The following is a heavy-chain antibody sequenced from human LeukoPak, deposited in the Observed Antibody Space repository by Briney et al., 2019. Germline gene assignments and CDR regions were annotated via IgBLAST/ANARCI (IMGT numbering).Heavy chain of an antibody. J-gene: IGHJ4*02. D-gene: IGHD4-17*01. CDR2: ISSSSSTI. Sequence: PGGSLRLSCAASGFSFSSYSMNWVRQAPGKGLEWVSYISSSSSTIYYTDSVKGRFTISRDNAKNSLYLQMNSLRAEDTAVYYRARDRGGTTVTYFVDYWGQGTLVTVSS. V-gene: IGHV3-48*01. CDR1: GFSFSSYS. CDR3: ARDRGGTTVTYFVDY.